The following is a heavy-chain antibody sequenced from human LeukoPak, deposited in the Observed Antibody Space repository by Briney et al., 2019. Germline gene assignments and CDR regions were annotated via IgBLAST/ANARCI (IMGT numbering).Heavy chain of an antibody. Sequence: SETLSLTCAVSGGSISSSNWWSWVRQPPGKGLEWIGEIYHSGSTNYNPSLKSRVTISVDTSRNQFSLKLSSVTAADTAVYYCARGRMGYDSSGRRLRGFDYWGQGTLVTVSS. V-gene: IGHV4-4*02. CDR1: GGSISSSNW. CDR2: IYHSGST. D-gene: IGHD3-22*01. J-gene: IGHJ4*02. CDR3: ARGRMGYDSSGRRLRGFDY.